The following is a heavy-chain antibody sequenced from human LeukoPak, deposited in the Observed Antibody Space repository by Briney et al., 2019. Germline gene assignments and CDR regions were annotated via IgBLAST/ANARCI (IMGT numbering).Heavy chain of an antibody. Sequence: GGSLRLSCVVSGFTVSTNYMSWVGQAPGKGLEWVSVIYRGGDTYYAESVKGRFSISRDTSNNTIYLETSGLRAEDTAVYYCAREDMKGSYTADWGQGTLVAISS. D-gene: IGHD1-26*01. CDR1: GFTVSTNY. J-gene: IGHJ4*02. CDR2: IYRGGDT. CDR3: AREDMKGSYTAD. V-gene: IGHV3-53*01.